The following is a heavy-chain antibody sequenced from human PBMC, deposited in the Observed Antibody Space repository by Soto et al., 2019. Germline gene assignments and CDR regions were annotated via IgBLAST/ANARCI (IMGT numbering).Heavy chain of an antibody. D-gene: IGHD3-22*01. CDR1: GFTFSNYW. CDR2: IKQDGSEK. CDR3: ARDSSFDARSGYLDY. V-gene: IGHV3-7*01. J-gene: IGHJ4*02. Sequence: EVQLVESGGGLVQPGGSLRLSCAASGFTFSNYWMSWVRQAPGKGLEWVANIKQDGSEKYYVDSVKGRFTISRDNAKNSLYLQINSLRAEDTAVYYCARDSSFDARSGYLDYWGQGTLVTVSS.